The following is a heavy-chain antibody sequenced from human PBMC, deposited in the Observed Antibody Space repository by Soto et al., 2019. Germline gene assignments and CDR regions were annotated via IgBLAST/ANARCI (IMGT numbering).Heavy chain of an antibody. V-gene: IGHV3-64*01. D-gene: IGHD6-19*01. CDR3: ARQWLDSYYFDY. J-gene: IGHJ4*02. Sequence: GGSLRLSCAASGFTFSSYAMHWVRQAPGKGLEYVSAISSNGGSTYYANSVKGRFTISRDNSKNTLYLQMGSLRAEDMAVYYCARQWLDSYYFDYSGQATLVTVFS. CDR1: GFTFSSYA. CDR2: ISSNGGST.